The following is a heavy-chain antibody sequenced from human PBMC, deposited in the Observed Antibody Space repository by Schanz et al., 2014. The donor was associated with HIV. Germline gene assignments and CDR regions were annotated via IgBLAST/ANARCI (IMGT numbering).Heavy chain of an antibody. J-gene: IGHJ6*02. CDR1: GFTFKTYW. CDR3: ARDGGEV. Sequence: EGQLVESGGGLVQPGGSLRLSCVASGFTFKTYWMSWVRQAPGKGLEWLANMNQDGSRKYYVDSVKGRFTISRDNAANSLCLQMESLRAEDTAVYYCARDGGEVWGQGTTVTVS. CDR2: MNQDGSRK. D-gene: IGHD3-16*01. V-gene: IGHV3-7*01.